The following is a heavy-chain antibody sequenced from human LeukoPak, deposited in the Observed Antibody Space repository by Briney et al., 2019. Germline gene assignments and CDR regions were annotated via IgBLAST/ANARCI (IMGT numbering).Heavy chain of an antibody. CDR3: AREGVGEYCSSTSCYFRAFDI. D-gene: IGHD2-2*01. V-gene: IGHV3-7*01. J-gene: IGHJ3*02. CDR2: IKQDGSEK. Sequence: GGSLRLSCAASGFTFSSYWMSWVRQAPGKGLEWVANIKQDGSEKYYVDSVKGRFTISRDNAKNSLYLQMNSLRAEDTAVYYCAREGVGEYCSSTSCYFRAFDIWDQGTMVTVSS. CDR1: GFTFSSYW.